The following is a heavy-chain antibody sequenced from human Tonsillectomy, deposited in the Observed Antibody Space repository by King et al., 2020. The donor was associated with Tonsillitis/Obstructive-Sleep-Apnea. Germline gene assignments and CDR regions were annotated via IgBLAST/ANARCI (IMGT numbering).Heavy chain of an antibody. Sequence: VQLVESGGGVVQPGRSLRLSCAASRFTFSSYAMHWVRPVPGKGLEWVAVISYDGGNKYYADSGKGRFTISRDNSKNTLYLQMNSLRAEDTAVYYCAREDGYCSGGSCYSKAFDIWGQGTMVTVSS. CDR1: RFTFSSYA. CDR2: ISYDGGNK. V-gene: IGHV3-30*01. J-gene: IGHJ3*02. D-gene: IGHD2-15*01. CDR3: AREDGYCSGGSCYSKAFDI.